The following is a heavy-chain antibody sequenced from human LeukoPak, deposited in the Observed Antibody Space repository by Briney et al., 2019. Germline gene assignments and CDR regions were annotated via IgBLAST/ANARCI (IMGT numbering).Heavy chain of an antibody. CDR3: AREGDYYDTSGTLDY. Sequence: PSETLSLTCTVSGGSISSGNYYWSWIRKPAGKGLEWIGRIYTSGSTNYNPSLKSRVTISVDTSKNQFSLKLSSVTAADTAVYYCAREGDYYDTSGTLDYWGQGTLVTVSS. J-gene: IGHJ4*02. D-gene: IGHD3-22*01. CDR1: GGSISSGNYY. V-gene: IGHV4-61*02. CDR2: IYTSGST.